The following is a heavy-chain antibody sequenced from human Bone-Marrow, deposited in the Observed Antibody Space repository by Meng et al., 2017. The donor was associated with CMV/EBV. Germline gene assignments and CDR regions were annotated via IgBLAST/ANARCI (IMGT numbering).Heavy chain of an antibody. Sequence: ASVKVSCKASGYTFTGYYMHWVRQAPGQGLEWMGWINPNSGGTNYAQKFQGRVTMTTDTSTSTAYMELRSLRSDDTAVYYCATTDSYGYWVDPWGQGTLVTVSS. D-gene: IGHD5-18*01. CDR1: GYTFTGYY. J-gene: IGHJ5*02. CDR3: ATTDSYGYWVDP. CDR2: INPNSGGT. V-gene: IGHV1-2*02.